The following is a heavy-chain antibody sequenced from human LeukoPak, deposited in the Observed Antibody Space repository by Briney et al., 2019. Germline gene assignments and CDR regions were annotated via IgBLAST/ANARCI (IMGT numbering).Heavy chain of an antibody. CDR3: ARDQGSGWYYYYYYMDV. CDR2: IYTSGST. Sequence: SETLSLTCTVSGGSISSYYWSWIRQPAGKGLEWIGRIYTSGSTNYNPSLKSRVTMSVDTSKNQFSLKLSSVTAADTAVYYCARDQGSGWYYYYYYMDVWGKGTTVTVSS. CDR1: GGSISSYY. D-gene: IGHD6-19*01. V-gene: IGHV4-4*07. J-gene: IGHJ6*03.